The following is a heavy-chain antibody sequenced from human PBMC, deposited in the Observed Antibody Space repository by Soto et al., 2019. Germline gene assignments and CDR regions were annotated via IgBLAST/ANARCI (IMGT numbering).Heavy chain of an antibody. Sequence: PSETLSLTCTVSGGSISSGGYYWSWIRQHPGKGLEWIGYIYYSGSTYYNPSLKSRVTISVDTSKNQFSLKLSSVTAADTAVYYCARAGVAARPPPEDRGDYFDYWGQGTLVTV. V-gene: IGHV4-31*03. CDR1: GGSISSGGYY. J-gene: IGHJ4*02. CDR2: IYYSGST. CDR3: ARAGVAARPPPEDRGDYFDY. D-gene: IGHD6-6*01.